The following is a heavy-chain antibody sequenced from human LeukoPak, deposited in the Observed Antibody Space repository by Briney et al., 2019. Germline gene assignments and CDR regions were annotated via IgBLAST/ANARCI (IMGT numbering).Heavy chain of an antibody. CDR3: ARDNGWSADF. CDR2: IKQDGSAK. J-gene: IGHJ4*02. V-gene: IGHV3-7*03. D-gene: IGHD2-15*01. CDR1: GFTFSRHW. Sequence: GGSLRLSCAASGFTFSRHWMYWVRQAPGKGLEWVANIKQDGSAKPYVDSVKGRFTITRDNAKNSLFLQMNSLRAEDTAVYYCARDNGWSADFWGQGTLVTVSS.